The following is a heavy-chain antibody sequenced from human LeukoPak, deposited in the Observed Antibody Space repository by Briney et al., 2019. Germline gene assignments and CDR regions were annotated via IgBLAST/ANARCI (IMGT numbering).Heavy chain of an antibody. J-gene: IGHJ4*02. Sequence: ASVKVSCKASGYTFTSYYMHWVRQAPGQGLEWMGIINPSGGSTSYAQKFQGRVTMTRDTSTSTVYMELSSLRSEDTAVYYCARDGGDSGGGLDLTGVWGQGTLVTVSS. D-gene: IGHD2-15*01. V-gene: IGHV1-46*01. CDR1: GYTFTSYY. CDR2: INPSGGST. CDR3: ARDGGDSGGGLDLTGV.